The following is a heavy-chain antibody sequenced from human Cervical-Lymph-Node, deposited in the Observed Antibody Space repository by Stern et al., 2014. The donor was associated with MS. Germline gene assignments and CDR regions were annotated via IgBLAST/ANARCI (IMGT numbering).Heavy chain of an antibody. D-gene: IGHD6-13*01. CDR3: ARIREGISWRAAFDI. V-gene: IGHV2-26*01. Sequence: ESGPVLVKPTETLTLTCTVSGFSLTNARMGVSWIRQPPGKALEWLGHIFSNDEKSYNTSLKRRLTISKDTSKSQVVLTMTNMDPVDTATYYCARIREGISWRAAFDIWGQGTMVTVSS. CDR1: GFSLTNARMG. CDR2: IFSNDEK. J-gene: IGHJ3*02.